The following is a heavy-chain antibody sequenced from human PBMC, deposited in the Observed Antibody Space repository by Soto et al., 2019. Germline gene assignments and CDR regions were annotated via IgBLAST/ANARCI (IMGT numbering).Heavy chain of an antibody. CDR2: ISSSSSTI. J-gene: IGHJ5*01. V-gene: IGHV3-48*02. D-gene: IGHD2-15*01. CDR1: GFTFSSYS. Sequence: EVQLVESGGGLVQPGGSLRLSCAASGFTFSSYSMNWVRQAPGKGLEWVSYISSSSSTIYYADSVKGRFTISRDNAKNPLCPQMTSLRDEDTGVYYCASEGGSLTWFDSWGQGTLVTVSS. CDR3: ASEGGSLTWFDS.